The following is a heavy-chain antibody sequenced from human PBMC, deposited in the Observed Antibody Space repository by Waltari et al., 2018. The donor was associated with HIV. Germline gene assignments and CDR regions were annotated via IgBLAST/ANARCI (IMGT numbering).Heavy chain of an antibody. CDR1: GFSVRNHW. D-gene: IGHD3-9*01. CDR3: ARASHYIEFSTFDGDYYFDV. CDR2: VNSGECTR. J-gene: IGHJ4*02. V-gene: IGHV3-74*01. Sequence: VQLVESGGGSIKTGGSLRLACAGSGFSVRNHWMDWVRQGPGKGLVGVGRVNSGECTRSYADAVKGRFVIYRDNSRNTVYLQLNSVKVGDTAVYFCARASHYIEFSTFDGDYYFDVWGRGTRVAVSS.